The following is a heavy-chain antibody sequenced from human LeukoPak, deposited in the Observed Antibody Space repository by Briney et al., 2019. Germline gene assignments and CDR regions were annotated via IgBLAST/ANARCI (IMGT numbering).Heavy chain of an antibody. Sequence: ASVKVSCKASGYTFSSHFIHWVRQAPGQGLEWMGMINPSGGITSYAQKFRGRVTMTRDMSTSTVYMELSSLRFEDTAVYYCARNDFWGGYYPVHLGYWGQGTLVTVSS. V-gene: IGHV1-46*01. CDR2: INPSGGIT. J-gene: IGHJ4*02. CDR1: GYTFSSHF. CDR3: ARNDFWGGYYPVHLGY. D-gene: IGHD3-3*01.